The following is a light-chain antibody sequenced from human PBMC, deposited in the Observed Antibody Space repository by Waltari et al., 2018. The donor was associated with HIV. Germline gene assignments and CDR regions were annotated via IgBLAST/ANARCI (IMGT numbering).Light chain of an antibody. CDR1: SGSIASNT. CDR3: QSYDSSGV. V-gene: IGLV6-57*04. CDR2: EDN. Sequence: NFMLTQPHSVSESPGKTVTISCTRSSGSIASNTVQWYQQRPGSAPTTVIYEDNQRPSGVPDRFSGSIDSSSNSASLTISGLKTEDEADYYCQSYDSSGVFGGGTKLTVL. J-gene: IGLJ3*02.